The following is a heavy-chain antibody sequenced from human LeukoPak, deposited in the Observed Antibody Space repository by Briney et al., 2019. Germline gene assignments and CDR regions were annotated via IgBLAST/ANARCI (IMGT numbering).Heavy chain of an antibody. Sequence: ASVKVSCKASGYTFTSYGISWVRQAPGQGLEWMGWISAYNGNTNYALKLQGRVTMTTDTSTSTAYMELRSLRSDDTAVYYCARTVRDDYGESWFDPWGQRTLVTVSS. J-gene: IGHJ5*02. CDR2: ISAYNGNT. V-gene: IGHV1-18*01. CDR3: ARTVRDDYGESWFDP. CDR1: GYTFTSYG. D-gene: IGHD4-17*01.